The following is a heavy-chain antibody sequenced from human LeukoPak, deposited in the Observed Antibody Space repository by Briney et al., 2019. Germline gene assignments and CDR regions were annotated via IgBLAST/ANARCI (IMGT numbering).Heavy chain of an antibody. Sequence: ASVKVSCKASGYSFTSYGISWVRQAPGQGLEWMGWISAYNGNTNYAQKIQARLTMTTDTSTSTAYMGLRSLRSDDTAVYYCARELTYGSSCDYWGQGTLVTVSS. CDR1: GYSFTSYG. CDR3: ARELTYGSSCDY. D-gene: IGHD6-13*01. V-gene: IGHV1-18*01. J-gene: IGHJ4*02. CDR2: ISAYNGNT.